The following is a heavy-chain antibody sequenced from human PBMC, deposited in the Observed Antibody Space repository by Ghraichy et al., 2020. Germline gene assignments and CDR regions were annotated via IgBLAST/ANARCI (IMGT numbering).Heavy chain of an antibody. Sequence: SETLSLTCAVYGDSFRNYFWSWVRQLPGKGLEWIGEINHGGTTNYNPSLKSRVTVSVDTSVNQFSLKVNSVTAADTAVYYCATRQGVTWGQGTLVTVSS. J-gene: IGHJ4*02. V-gene: IGHV4-34*01. CDR3: ATRQGVT. CDR1: GDSFRNYF. D-gene: IGHD2-8*01. CDR2: INHGGTT.